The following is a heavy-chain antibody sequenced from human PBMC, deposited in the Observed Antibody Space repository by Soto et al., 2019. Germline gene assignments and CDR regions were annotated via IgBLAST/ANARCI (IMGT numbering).Heavy chain of an antibody. CDR2: ISAYNGNT. Sequence: QVQLVQSGAEVKKPGASVKVSCRASGYTFTSSVISWVRQAPAQGLEWMGWISAYNGNTNFAQKLQGRVTMTTDTSTSTADMELRSVRSDDTAVYYCARVLATVAGPYGMDVWGQGTPGTVSS. CDR3: ARVLATVAGPYGMDV. V-gene: IGHV1-18*01. D-gene: IGHD6-19*01. CDR1: GYTFTSSV. J-gene: IGHJ6*02.